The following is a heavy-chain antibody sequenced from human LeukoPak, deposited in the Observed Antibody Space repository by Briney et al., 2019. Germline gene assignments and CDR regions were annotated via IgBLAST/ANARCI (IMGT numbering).Heavy chain of an antibody. D-gene: IGHD3-22*01. CDR3: ARGKRRSYHDSSGYNDY. J-gene: IGHJ4*02. CDR2: INHSGST. V-gene: IGHV4-34*01. CDR1: GGSFSGYY. Sequence: PSEALSLTCAVYGGSFSGYYWSWIRQPPGKGLEWIGEINHSGSTNYNPSLKSRVTISVDTSKNQFSLKLSSVTAADTAVYYCARGKRRSYHDSSGYNDYWGQGTLVTVSS.